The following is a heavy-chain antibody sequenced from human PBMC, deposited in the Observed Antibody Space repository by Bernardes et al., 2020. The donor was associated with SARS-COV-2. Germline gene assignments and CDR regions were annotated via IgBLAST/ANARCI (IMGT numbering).Heavy chain of an antibody. D-gene: IGHD6-19*01. V-gene: IGHV4-59*01. CDR3: ARWLDGDWFDP. CDR2: IYYSGST. CDR1: GGSISSYY. J-gene: IGHJ5*02. Sequence: SETLSLTCTVSGGSISSYYWSWIRQPPGKGLEWIGYIYYSGSTNYNPSLKSRVTISVDTSKNQFSLRLSSVTAADTAVYYCARWLDGDWFDPWGQGTLVTVSS.